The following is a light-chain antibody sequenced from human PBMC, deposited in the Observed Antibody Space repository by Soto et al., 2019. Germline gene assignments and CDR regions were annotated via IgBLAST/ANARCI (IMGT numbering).Light chain of an antibody. Sequence: DIQMTQSPSSLSASVGDRVTITCQASQDISNYLNWYQQKPGKAPKLLIYDASNLETGVPSRISGSGSGTDFTFTISSLQPEDIATYYSQQYDNLPALTFGGGTKVEIK. CDR1: QDISNY. J-gene: IGKJ4*01. CDR2: DAS. CDR3: QQYDNLPALT. V-gene: IGKV1-33*01.